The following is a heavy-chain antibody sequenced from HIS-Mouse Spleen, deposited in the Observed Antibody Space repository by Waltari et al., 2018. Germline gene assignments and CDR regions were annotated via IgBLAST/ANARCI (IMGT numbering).Heavy chain of an antibody. J-gene: IGHJ2*01. CDR1: GGSFSGYY. D-gene: IGHD6-6*01. CDR3: ARMWGYIAARYWYFDL. CDR2: INHSGST. V-gene: IGHV4-34*01. Sequence: QVQLQQWGAGLLKPSETLSLTCAVYGGSFSGYYWSWIRQPPGKGLEWIGEINHSGSTNYNPSLKSRVTISVDTSKNQFSLKLSSVTAADTAVYYCARMWGYIAARYWYFDLWGRGTLVTVSS.